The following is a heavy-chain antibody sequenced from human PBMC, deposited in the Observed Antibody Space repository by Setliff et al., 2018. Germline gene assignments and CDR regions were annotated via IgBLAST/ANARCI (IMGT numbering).Heavy chain of an antibody. J-gene: IGHJ3*01. CDR1: GFTLSAYS. CDR2: ISPDSLHI. V-gene: IGHV3-21*01. D-gene: IGHD6-25*01. Sequence: GGSLRLSCAASGFTLSAYSMHWVRQAPGKGLEWVSSISPDSLHIYYPDSVRGRFAISRDNAKTSLFLQMDSLRVDDTAVYYCARSPANGGHDAFDVWGQGTMVTVSS. CDR3: ARSPANGGHDAFDV.